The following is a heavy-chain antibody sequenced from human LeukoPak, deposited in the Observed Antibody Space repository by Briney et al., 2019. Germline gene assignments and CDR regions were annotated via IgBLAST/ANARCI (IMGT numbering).Heavy chain of an antibody. V-gene: IGHV3-74*01. CDR1: GNYW. Sequence: GVSLKLSCAASGNYWMHWVRQAPGKGLVWVSHINSDGSWTSYADSVKGRFTISKDNAKNTVYLQMNSLRAEDTAVYYCVSFYETYWGRGTLVTVSS. CDR2: INSDGSWT. CDR3: VSFYETY. D-gene: IGHD2/OR15-2a*01. J-gene: IGHJ4*02.